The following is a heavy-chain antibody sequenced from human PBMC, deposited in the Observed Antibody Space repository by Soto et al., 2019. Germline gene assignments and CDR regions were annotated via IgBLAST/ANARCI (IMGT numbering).Heavy chain of an antibody. CDR2: FDPEDGET. J-gene: IGHJ4*02. CDR3: AAGGPRWLQSPFDY. CDR1: GHTLTEFS. Sequence: QVQLVQSGAEVKKPGASVKVSCKVSGHTLTEFSMHWVRQAPGKGLEWMGGFDPEDGETIYAQRFQGRVTMTEDTSTASAYTELSSLRSEDTAVYYCAAGGPRWLQSPFDYWGQGTLVTVSS. V-gene: IGHV1-24*01. D-gene: IGHD5-12*01.